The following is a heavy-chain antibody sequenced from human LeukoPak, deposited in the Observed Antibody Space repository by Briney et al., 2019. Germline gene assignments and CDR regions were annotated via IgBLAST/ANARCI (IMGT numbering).Heavy chain of an antibody. CDR2: IYYSGST. D-gene: IGHD3-10*01. V-gene: IGHV4-39*07. Sequence: SETLSLTCTVSGGSISSSSYYWGWIRQPPGKGLEWIGSIYYSGSTYYNPSLKSRVTISVDTSKNQFSLKLSSVTAADTAVYYCASPLWFGELLPSLWGQGTLVTVSS. CDR1: GGSISSSSYY. CDR3: ASPLWFGELLPSL. J-gene: IGHJ4*02.